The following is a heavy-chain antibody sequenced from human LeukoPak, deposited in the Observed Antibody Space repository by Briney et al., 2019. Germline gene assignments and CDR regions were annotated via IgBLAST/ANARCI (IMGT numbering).Heavy chain of an antibody. CDR1: GGSLSSHY. Sequence: PSETLSLTCNVSGGSLSSHYWSWVRQSPEKGLEWIGQIYHTGSTHYNPSLRSRFAISVDTSKNKLFLKVKSVTAADTAVYYCAREGRWGMKYYFDFWGQGTLVIVSS. CDR2: IYHTGST. V-gene: IGHV4-59*11. J-gene: IGHJ4*02. CDR3: AREGRWGMKYYFDF. D-gene: IGHD4-23*01.